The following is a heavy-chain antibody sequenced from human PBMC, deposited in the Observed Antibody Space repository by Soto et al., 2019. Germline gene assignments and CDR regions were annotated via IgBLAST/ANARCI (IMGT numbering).Heavy chain of an antibody. CDR2: IIPIFETS. Sequence: QVQLVQSGPEVKKPGSSVRVSCKASGGTFSSHVVSWVRQAPGQGLEWMGGIIPIFETSNYAPKFQGRVSFTADESTNTAYMELRSLTFKDTAAYLCARPLSCNSSDCYSAHDAFNIWGQGTMVTVSS. D-gene: IGHD2-15*01. V-gene: IGHV1-69*01. CDR3: ARPLSCNSSDCYSAHDAFNI. CDR1: GGTFSSHV. J-gene: IGHJ3*02.